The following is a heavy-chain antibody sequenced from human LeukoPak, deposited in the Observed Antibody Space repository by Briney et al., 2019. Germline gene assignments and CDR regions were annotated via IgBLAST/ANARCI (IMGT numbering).Heavy chain of an antibody. CDR2: ISGSGGST. V-gene: IGHV3-23*01. J-gene: IGHJ5*02. CDR3: AKDPSRANWFDP. CDR1: GFTFSSYE. Sequence: GGSLRLSCAASGFTFSSYEMNWVRQAPGKGLEWVSAISGSGGSTYYADSVKGRFTISRDNSKNTLYLQMNGLRAEDTAVYYCAKDPSRANWFDPWGQGTLVTVSS.